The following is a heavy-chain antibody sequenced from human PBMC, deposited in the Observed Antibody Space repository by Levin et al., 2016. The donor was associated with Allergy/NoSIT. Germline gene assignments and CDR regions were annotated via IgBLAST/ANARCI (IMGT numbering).Heavy chain of an antibody. CDR2: IYYSGST. Sequence: VRQMPGKGLEWIGSIYYSGSTYYNPSLKSRVTISVDTSKNQFSLKLSSVTAADTAVYYCARHVFSSGWYRRYYYGMDVWGQGTTVTVSS. V-gene: IGHV4-39*01. CDR3: ARHVFSSGWYRRYYYGMDV. D-gene: IGHD6-19*01. J-gene: IGHJ6*02.